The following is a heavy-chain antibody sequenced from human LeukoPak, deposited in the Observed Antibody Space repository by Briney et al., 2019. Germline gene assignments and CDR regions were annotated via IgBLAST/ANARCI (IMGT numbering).Heavy chain of an antibody. V-gene: IGHV3-30*02. D-gene: IGHD2-15*01. J-gene: IGHJ6*03. CDR3: ARVKDTADYYMDV. CDR1: GLIFSTYG. CDR2: IQNDGNDK. Sequence: GGSLRLSCAASGLIFSTYGMHWVRQAPGKGLEWVAFIQNDGNDKYYADSVKGRFTISRDNAKNSLYLQMNSLRAEDTAVYYCARVKDTADYYMDVWGKGTTVTVSS.